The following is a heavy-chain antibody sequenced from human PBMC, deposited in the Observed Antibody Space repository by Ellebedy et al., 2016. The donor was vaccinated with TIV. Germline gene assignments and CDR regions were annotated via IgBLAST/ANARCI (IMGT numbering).Heavy chain of an antibody. Sequence: SVKVSCXASGGTFSSYAISWVRQAPGQGLEWMGGIIPIFGTANYAQKFQGRVTITADESTSTAYMELSSLRSEDTAVYYCARVGDDSSGSFDYWGQGTLVTVSS. CDR1: GGTFSSYA. V-gene: IGHV1-69*13. CDR3: ARVGDDSSGSFDY. J-gene: IGHJ4*02. CDR2: IIPIFGTA. D-gene: IGHD3-10*01.